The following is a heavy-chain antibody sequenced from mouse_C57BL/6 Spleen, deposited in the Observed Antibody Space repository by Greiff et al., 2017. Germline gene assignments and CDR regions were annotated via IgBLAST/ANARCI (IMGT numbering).Heavy chain of an antibody. D-gene: IGHD3-2*02. J-gene: IGHJ4*01. Sequence: VKLQESGAELARPGASVKMSCKASGYTFTSYTMHWVKQRPGQGLEWIGYINPSSGYTKYNQKFKDKATLTADKSSSTAYMQLSSLTSEDSAVYYCARWDSSGYDAMDYWGQGTSVTVSS. CDR3: ARWDSSGYDAMDY. CDR1: GYTFTSYT. V-gene: IGHV1-4*01. CDR2: INPSSGYT.